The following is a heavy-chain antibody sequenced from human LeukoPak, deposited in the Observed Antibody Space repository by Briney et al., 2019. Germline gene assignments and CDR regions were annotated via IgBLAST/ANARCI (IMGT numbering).Heavy chain of an antibody. CDR3: AKCPIRGYSYYYFDY. D-gene: IGHD5-18*01. V-gene: IGHV3-30*02. J-gene: IGHJ4*02. CDR1: GLTFSSYG. CDR2: IRYDGSNK. Sequence: PGGSLRLSCAASGLTFSSYGMHWVRQAPGKGLAWGAFIRYDGSNKYYADSVKGRFTISRDNSKNTLYLQMNSLRAEDTAVYYCAKCPIRGYSYYYFDYWGQGTLVTVSS.